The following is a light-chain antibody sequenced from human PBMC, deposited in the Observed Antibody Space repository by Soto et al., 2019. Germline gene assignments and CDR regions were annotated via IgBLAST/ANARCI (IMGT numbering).Light chain of an antibody. CDR2: GAS. Sequence: EIVLTQSPGTLSLSPGERATLSCRASQSVSSSFLAWYQQKVGQAPRLLIYGASSRATGIPDRFSGSGSGTDFTLTISRLEPEDFAVYYCQQYGSSLRTFGQGTRLEIK. J-gene: IGKJ5*01. CDR1: QSVSSSF. CDR3: QQYGSSLRT. V-gene: IGKV3-20*01.